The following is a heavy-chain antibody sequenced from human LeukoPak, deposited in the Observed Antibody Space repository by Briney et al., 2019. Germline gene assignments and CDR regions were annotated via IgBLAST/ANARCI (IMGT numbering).Heavy chain of an antibody. J-gene: IGHJ4*02. CDR3: AKDILIGAVAGPYYFDY. Sequence: PGGSLRLSCAASGFTFSSYGMHWVRQAPGKGLEWVAFIRYDGSNKYYADSVKGRFTISRDNSKNTLYLQMNSLRAEDTAVYYCAKDILIGAVAGPYYFDYWGQGTLVTVSS. CDR2: IRYDGSNK. V-gene: IGHV3-30*02. CDR1: GFTFSSYG. D-gene: IGHD6-19*01.